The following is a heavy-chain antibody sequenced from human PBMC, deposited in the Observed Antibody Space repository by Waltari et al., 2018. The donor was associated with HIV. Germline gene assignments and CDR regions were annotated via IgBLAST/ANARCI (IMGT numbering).Heavy chain of an antibody. CDR2: NRGKNINK. Sequence: QVRLVQSGGEVKKAGASVKVSCKASGYTFSTYGISWVRQAPGQGLEWLGRNRGKNINKNYPKKHQDMSTLAKNTPTATAYMELMSLRTDDAAVYGVSRDRRPPSYYFGSGSDGHYYYGLDVWGQGTTVTVSS. D-gene: IGHD3-10*01. V-gene: IGHV1-18*01. CDR3: SRDRRPPSYYFGSGSDGHYYYGLDV. CDR1: GYTFSTYG. J-gene: IGHJ6*02.